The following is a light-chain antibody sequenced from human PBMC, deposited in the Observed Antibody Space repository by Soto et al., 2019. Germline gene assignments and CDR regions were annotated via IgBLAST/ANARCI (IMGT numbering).Light chain of an antibody. Sequence: EIVMTQSPATLSVSPGERATLSCRASQSVSSNLAWYQQKPGQAPRLLIYGASTRATGIPARFSGSGSGTESTPTISSLQSEDCAVYYDQEYNNWAPGTFGQGTKVYIE. CDR2: GAS. CDR1: QSVSSN. J-gene: IGKJ1*01. CDR3: QEYNNWAPGT. V-gene: IGKV3-15*01.